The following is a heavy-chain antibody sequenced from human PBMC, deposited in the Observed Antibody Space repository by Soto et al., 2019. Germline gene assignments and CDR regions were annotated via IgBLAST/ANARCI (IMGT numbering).Heavy chain of an antibody. D-gene: IGHD2-15*01. Sequence: ASVKVSCKASVYTFTSYYIHWVRQAPGQGLEWMGIINPSGGSTSYAQKFQGRVTMTRDTSTSTVYMELSSLRSEDTAVYYCARDYSVLPDAFDIWGQGTMVTVSS. J-gene: IGHJ3*02. V-gene: IGHV1-46*01. CDR2: INPSGGST. CDR3: ARDYSVLPDAFDI. CDR1: VYTFTSYY.